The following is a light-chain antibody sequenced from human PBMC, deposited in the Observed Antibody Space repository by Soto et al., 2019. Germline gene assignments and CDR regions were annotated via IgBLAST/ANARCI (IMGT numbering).Light chain of an antibody. Sequence: DIQMTQSPSTLSASVGDRVTITCRASQSINNYLAWCQHRPGKAPKVLIKKASSLESGVPSRFSGSGSGTAFTLTISSLQPDDFATYYCHQYNTCPLTFGGGTKVEIK. V-gene: IGKV1-5*03. J-gene: IGKJ4*02. CDR3: HQYNTCPLT. CDR2: KAS. CDR1: QSINNY.